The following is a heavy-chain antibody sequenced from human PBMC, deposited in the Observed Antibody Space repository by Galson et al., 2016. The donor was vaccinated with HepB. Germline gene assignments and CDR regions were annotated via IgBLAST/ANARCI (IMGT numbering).Heavy chain of an antibody. V-gene: IGHV3-33*01. D-gene: IGHD6-13*01. CDR3: ARGSSWYFRLCDY. CDR2: IWYDGSNK. Sequence: SLRLSCAASGFTFFTYGMHWVRQAPGKGLEWVAVIWYDGSNKCCADSVKGRFTISRDNAKNSLYLQMNSLRAEDTAVYYCARGSSWYFRLCDYWGQGTLVTVSS. J-gene: IGHJ4*02. CDR1: GFTFFTYG.